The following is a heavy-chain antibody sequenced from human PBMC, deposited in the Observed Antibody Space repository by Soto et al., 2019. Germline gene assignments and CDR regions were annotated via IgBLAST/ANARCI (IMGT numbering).Heavy chain of an antibody. Sequence: SETLSPTCAVYGGSFSGYYWSWIRQPPGKGLEWIGEINHSGSTNYNPSLKSRVTISVDTSKNQFSLKLSSVTAADTAVYYCAREYRGSSWWADYGMDVWGQGNTVTVAS. D-gene: IGHD6-13*01. J-gene: IGHJ6*02. CDR2: INHSGST. V-gene: IGHV4-34*01. CDR1: GGSFSGYY. CDR3: AREYRGSSWWADYGMDV.